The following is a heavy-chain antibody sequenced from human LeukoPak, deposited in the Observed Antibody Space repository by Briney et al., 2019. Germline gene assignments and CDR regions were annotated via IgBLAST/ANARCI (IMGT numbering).Heavy chain of an antibody. J-gene: IGHJ4*02. D-gene: IGHD2-15*01. V-gene: IGHV3-20*04. CDR1: GFTFDDYG. CDR3: ARRYCSGGSCYSCFDY. CDR2: INWSGVRT. Sequence: GGSLRLSCAASGFTFDDYGMSWVRQVPGKGLEWVSGINWSGVRTGYADSVKGRFTISRDNAKNSLYLEMNSLRAEDTALYYCARRYCSGGSCYSCFDYWGQGTLVTVSS.